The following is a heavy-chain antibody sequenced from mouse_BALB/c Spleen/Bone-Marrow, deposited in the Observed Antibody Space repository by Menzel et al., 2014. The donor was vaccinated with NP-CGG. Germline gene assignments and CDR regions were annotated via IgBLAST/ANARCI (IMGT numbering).Heavy chain of an antibody. CDR2: ISGGGSYT. V-gene: IGHV5-9-2*01. D-gene: IGHD2-4*01. Sequence: EVKLEESGGGLVKSGGSLKLSCAASGFSFNSYGMSWVRQTSEKRLEWVATISGGGSYTFYPDSVKGRFTISRDNAKNNLYLQLSSLRSEDTALYYCARHAYYDQTEVSFVYWGQGTLVTVSA. J-gene: IGHJ3*01. CDR1: GFSFNSYG. CDR3: ARHAYYDQTEVSFVY.